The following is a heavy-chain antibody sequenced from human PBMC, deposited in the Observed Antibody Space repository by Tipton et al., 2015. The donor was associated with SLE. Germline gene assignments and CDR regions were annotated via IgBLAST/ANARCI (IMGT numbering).Heavy chain of an antibody. Sequence: GLVKPSETLSLTCAVYGGSFSGYYWSWIRQPPGKGLEWIGEINHSGSTNYNPSLKSRVTISVDTSKNQFSLKLSSVTAADTAVYYCASGEPPDYWGQGTLVTVSS. V-gene: IGHV4-34*01. J-gene: IGHJ4*02. CDR3: ASGEPPDY. CDR1: GGSFSGYY. CDR2: INHSGST.